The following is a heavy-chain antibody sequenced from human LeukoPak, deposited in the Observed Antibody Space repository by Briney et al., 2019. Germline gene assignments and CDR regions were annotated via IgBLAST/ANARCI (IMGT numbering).Heavy chain of an antibody. J-gene: IGHJ3*02. CDR2: ISGSGGRT. D-gene: IGHD3-22*01. V-gene: IGHV3-23*01. CDR3: AKDDNYYDRSGLRFDI. CDR1: GFAFSSYG. Sequence: GGSLRLSCAASGFAFSSYGMNWVGQAPGKGLEGVSGISGSGGRTYYADPVKGRFTISRDNSKNTVYLQMNNLRGEDTAVYYCAKDDNYYDRSGLRFDIWGQGTMVTVSS.